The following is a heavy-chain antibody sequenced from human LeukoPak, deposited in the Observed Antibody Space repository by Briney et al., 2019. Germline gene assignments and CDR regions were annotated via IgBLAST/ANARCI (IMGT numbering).Heavy chain of an antibody. CDR1: GYTFTNYG. CDR2: VNVYNGKR. V-gene: IGHV1-18*04. D-gene: IGHD2-2*01. J-gene: IGHJ6*02. Sequence: GASVKVSCKASGYTFTNYGISWVRQAPGQGLEWMMWVNVYNGKREYAQKFQGRVTLTTDTSTTTAYMELRSLRSEDTAVYYCAISGYCSSTSCSYYYGMDVWGQGTTVTVSS. CDR3: AISGYCSSTSCSYYYGMDV.